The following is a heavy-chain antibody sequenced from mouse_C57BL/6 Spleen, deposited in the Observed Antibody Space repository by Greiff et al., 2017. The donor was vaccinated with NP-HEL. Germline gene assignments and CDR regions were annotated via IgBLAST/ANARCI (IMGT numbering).Heavy chain of an antibody. CDR1: GYTFTSYW. CDR3: ARFHYSNYSYLYY. V-gene: IGHV1-64*01. CDR2: IHPNSGST. J-gene: IGHJ2*01. D-gene: IGHD2-5*01. Sequence: QVQLQQPGAELVKPGASVKLSCKASGYTFTSYWMHWVKQRPGQGLEWIGMIHPNSGSTNYNEKFKSKATLTVDKSSSTAYMQLSSLTSEDSAVYYCARFHYSNYSYLYYWGQGTTLTVSS.